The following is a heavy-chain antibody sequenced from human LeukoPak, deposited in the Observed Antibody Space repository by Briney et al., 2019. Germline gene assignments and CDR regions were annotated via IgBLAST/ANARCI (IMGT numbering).Heavy chain of an antibody. CDR1: GGSISSSSYY. V-gene: IGHV4-39*01. J-gene: IGHJ4*02. D-gene: IGHD6-13*01. CDR2: IYYSGST. Sequence: SETLSLTCTVSGGSISSSSYYWGWIRQPPGKGLEWIGSIYYSGSTYYNPSLKSRVTISVDTSKNQFSLKLSSVTAADTAVYYCARRGSSSLGDYWGQGTLVTVSS. CDR3: ARRGSSSLGDY.